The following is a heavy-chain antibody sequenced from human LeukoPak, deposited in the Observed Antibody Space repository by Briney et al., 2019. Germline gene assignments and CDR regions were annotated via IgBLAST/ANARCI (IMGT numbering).Heavy chain of an antibody. V-gene: IGHV3-11*06. D-gene: IGHD3-22*01. CDR2: ISSSSSYI. CDR1: GFTFSDYY. J-gene: IGHJ4*02. CDR3: ARARYYYDSSGYPVH. Sequence: GGSLRLSCAASGFTFSDYYMSWIRQAPGKGLEWVSSISSSSSYIYYADSVKGRFTISRDNAKNSLYLQMNSLRAEDTAVYYCARARYYYDSSGYPVHWGQGTLVTVSS.